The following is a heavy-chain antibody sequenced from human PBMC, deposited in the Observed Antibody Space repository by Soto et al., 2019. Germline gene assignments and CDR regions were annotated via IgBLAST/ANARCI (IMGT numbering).Heavy chain of an antibody. CDR3: ARVSVLWFGESYCYYYGMDV. J-gene: IGHJ6*02. V-gene: IGHV4-61*01. D-gene: IGHD3-10*01. CDR2: IYYSGST. CDR1: GGSVSSGSYY. Sequence: KASETLSLTCTVSGGSVSSGSYYWSWIRQPPGKGLEWIGYIYYSGSTNYNPSLKSRVTISVDTSKNQFSLKLSSVTAADTAVYYCARVSVLWFGESYCYYYGMDVWGQGTTVTVSS.